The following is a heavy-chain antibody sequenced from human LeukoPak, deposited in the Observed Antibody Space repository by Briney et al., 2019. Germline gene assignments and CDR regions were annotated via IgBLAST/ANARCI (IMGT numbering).Heavy chain of an antibody. J-gene: IGHJ4*02. Sequence: GGSLRLSCAASGFTFDDYGMSWVRQAPGKGLEWVSLIYNAVTYADSVKGRFTISRDDSKNTLNLQMDSLRADDTAVYYCARLRGNTMVEYWGQGTLVTVSS. D-gene: IGHD3-10*01. CDR3: ARLRGNTMVEY. V-gene: IGHV3-53*01. CDR2: IYNAVT. CDR1: GFTFDDYG.